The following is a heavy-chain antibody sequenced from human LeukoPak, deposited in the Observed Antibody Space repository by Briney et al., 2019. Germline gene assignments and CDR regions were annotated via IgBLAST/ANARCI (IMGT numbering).Heavy chain of an antibody. J-gene: IGHJ4*02. Sequence: HSGGSLRLSCAASGFTFTSYGMHWVRQAPGKGLEWVAVIWYDGSNKYYVDSVKGRFTISRDNSKNTLYLQMNSLRAEDTAVYYCARGGSGYDFDFWGQGTLVTVSS. D-gene: IGHD5-12*01. V-gene: IGHV3-33*01. CDR3: ARGGSGYDFDF. CDR2: IWYDGSNK. CDR1: GFTFTSYG.